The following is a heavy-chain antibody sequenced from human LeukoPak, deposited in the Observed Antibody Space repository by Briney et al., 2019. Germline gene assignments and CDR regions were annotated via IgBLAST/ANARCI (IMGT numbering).Heavy chain of an antibody. D-gene: IGHD2-15*01. V-gene: IGHV3-23*01. J-gene: IGHJ4*02. CDR1: GVSLSSYA. CDR2: TSSSDSVT. CDR3: AKATVTSCRGASCYPFDS. Sequence: PGGSLRLSCAASGVSLSSYAMSWVRQAPGKGLEWVSATSSSDSVTYYADSVRGRVTISRDNSKNTLYLHMKSLRAEAAAVYYCAKATVTSCRGASCYPFDSWGQGTVVTVSS.